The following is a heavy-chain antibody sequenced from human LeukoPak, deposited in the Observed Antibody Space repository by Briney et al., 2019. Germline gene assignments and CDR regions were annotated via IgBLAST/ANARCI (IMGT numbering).Heavy chain of an antibody. J-gene: IGHJ4*02. D-gene: IGHD3-22*01. V-gene: IGHV3-30-3*01. CDR2: ISYDGSNK. CDR3: ARGPTHYYDSSGYGYYFDY. Sequence: GGSLRLSCAASGFTFSNAWMTWVRQIPGKGLEWVAVISYDGSNKYYADSVKGRFTVSRGNSKNTLYLQMNSLRAEDTAVYYCARGPTHYYDSSGYGYYFDYWGQGTLVTVSS. CDR1: GFTFSNAW.